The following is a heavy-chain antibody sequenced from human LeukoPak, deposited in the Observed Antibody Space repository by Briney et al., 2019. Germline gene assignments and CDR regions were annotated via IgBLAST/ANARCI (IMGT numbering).Heavy chain of an antibody. D-gene: IGHD5-24*01. CDR3: AKDGLSGYNFDY. Sequence: GGSLRLSCAASGFTFSSYSMNWVRQAPGKGLEWVSSISSSSSYIYYADSVKGRFTISRDNAKNSLYLQMNSLRAEDTAVYYCAKDGLSGYNFDYWGQGTLVSVSS. V-gene: IGHV3-21*01. CDR1: GFTFSSYS. CDR2: ISSSSSYI. J-gene: IGHJ4*02.